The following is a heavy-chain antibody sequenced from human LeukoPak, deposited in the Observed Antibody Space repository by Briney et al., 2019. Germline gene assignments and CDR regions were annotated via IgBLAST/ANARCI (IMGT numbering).Heavy chain of an antibody. CDR3: ARKTIVVVPAALGLNYYYYYMDV. CDR2: IYTSGST. J-gene: IGHJ6*03. V-gene: IGHV4-61*02. CDR1: GGSISSGSYY. Sequence: SRTLSLTCTVSGGSISSGSYYWSWIRQPAGKGLEWIGRIYTSGSTNYNPSLKSRVTISVDTSKNQFSLKLSSVTAADTAVYYCARKTIVVVPAALGLNYYYYYMDVWGKGTTVTVSS. D-gene: IGHD2-2*01.